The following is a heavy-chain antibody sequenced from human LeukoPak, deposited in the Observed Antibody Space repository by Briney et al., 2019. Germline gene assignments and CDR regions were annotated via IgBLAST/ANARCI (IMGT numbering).Heavy chain of an antibody. Sequence: ASVKVSCKASGYTFTSYGISWVRQAPGQGLEWMGWINPNSGGTNYAQKFQGRVRMTRDTSIGTAYMELSSLTSDDTAIYYCARPITKYTAVVWDYWGQGTLVTVSS. CDR1: GYTFTSYG. V-gene: IGHV1-2*02. D-gene: IGHD5-18*01. J-gene: IGHJ4*02. CDR2: INPNSGGT. CDR3: ARPITKYTAVVWDY.